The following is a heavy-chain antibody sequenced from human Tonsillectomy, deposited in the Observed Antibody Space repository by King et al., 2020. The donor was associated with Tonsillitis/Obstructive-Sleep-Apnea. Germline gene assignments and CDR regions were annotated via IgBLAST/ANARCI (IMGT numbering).Heavy chain of an antibody. J-gene: IGHJ6*03. D-gene: IGHD4/OR15-4a*01. CDR2: INHSGST. CDR3: ARRLTLVAHSFHYYMDV. V-gene: IGHV4-34*01. Sequence: VQLQQWGAGLLKPSETLSLTCAVSGGSLSEDFWSWNRKPPGKGLEWLGEINHSGSTNYNASLRSRVTISVDASKNQFSLRLTSVTAADTAVYFCARRLTLVAHSFHYYMDVWGKGTPVTVSS. CDR1: GGSLSEDF.